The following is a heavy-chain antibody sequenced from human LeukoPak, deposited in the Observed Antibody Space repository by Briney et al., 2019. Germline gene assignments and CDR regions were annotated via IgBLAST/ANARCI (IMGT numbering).Heavy chain of an antibody. CDR3: ARERSSGYDFDAFDI. Sequence: GGSLRLSCAASGFVISNYAIHWVRQAPGKGLEYVSGISFDAGSIYYADSVQGRFTISRDNSKNTLYLQMGSLRLEDMAVYYCARERSSGYDFDAFDIWGQGTMVTVSS. D-gene: IGHD5-12*01. J-gene: IGHJ3*02. CDR2: ISFDAGSI. CDR1: GFVISNYA. V-gene: IGHV3-64*02.